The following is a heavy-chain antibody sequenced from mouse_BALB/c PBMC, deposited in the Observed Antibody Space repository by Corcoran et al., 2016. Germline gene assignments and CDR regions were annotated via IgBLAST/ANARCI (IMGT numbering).Heavy chain of an antibody. Sequence: EVQLQQSVAELVKPGASVKLSCTASSFNIKDTYMHWVKQRPEQGLEWIGRIDPANGNTKYDTKFQGKATITAYTISNTAYLQLSSLTSEDTAGYYCARNYGKGICFYYWGQGITLTVSS. D-gene: IGHD2-1*01. V-gene: IGHV14-3*02. CDR2: IDPANGNT. J-gene: IGHJ2*01. CDR3: ARNYGKGICFYY. CDR1: SFNIKDTY.